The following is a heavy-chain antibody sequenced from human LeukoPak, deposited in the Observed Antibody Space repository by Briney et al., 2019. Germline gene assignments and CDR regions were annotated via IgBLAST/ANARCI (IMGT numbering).Heavy chain of an antibody. D-gene: IGHD3-10*01. V-gene: IGHV4-39*07. CDR3: ARENAYGSGSSEHDY. CDR1: GGSISSSSYY. J-gene: IGHJ4*02. Sequence: SETLSLTCTVSGGSISSSSYYWGWIRQPPGKGLEWIGSIYYSGSTYYNPSLKSRVTISVDTSKNQFSLKLSSVTAADTAVYYCARENAYGSGSSEHDYWGQGTLVTVSS. CDR2: IYYSGST.